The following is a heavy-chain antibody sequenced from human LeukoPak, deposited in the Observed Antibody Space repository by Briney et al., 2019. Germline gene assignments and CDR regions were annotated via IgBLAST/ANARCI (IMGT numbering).Heavy chain of an antibody. J-gene: IGHJ4*02. D-gene: IGHD5-12*01. CDR1: GFIFSNYA. V-gene: IGHV3-30*18. CDR2: ISYNGDNQ. Sequence: GGSLRLSCAASGFIFSNYAIHWVRQAPGKGLEWVTAISYNGDNQHYADPVKGRFTISRDDSKNTLYLQMNNLRAEDTAVYYCAKDGAWLRFDDWGQGILVTVSS. CDR3: AKDGAWLRFDD.